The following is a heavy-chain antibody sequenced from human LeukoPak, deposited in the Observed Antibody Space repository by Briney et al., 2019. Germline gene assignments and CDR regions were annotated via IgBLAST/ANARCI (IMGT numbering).Heavy chain of an antibody. D-gene: IGHD6-19*01. J-gene: IGHJ4*02. Sequence: ASVKVCCKASGYTFNNHYMYWVRQAPGQGLEWMGVINPSGGSTSYAQKFQGRVTMTRDTSTRTVYMEVNSLRSEDTAVYYCARQGTYSSAIGMGYWGQGTLVTVSS. V-gene: IGHV1-46*02. CDR1: GYTFNNHY. CDR2: INPSGGST. CDR3: ARQGTYSSAIGMGY.